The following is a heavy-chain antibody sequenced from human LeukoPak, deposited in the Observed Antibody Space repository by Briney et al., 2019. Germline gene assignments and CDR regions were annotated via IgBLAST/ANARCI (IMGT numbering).Heavy chain of an antibody. CDR3: ARELNDPGNHWKHYFDD. V-gene: IGHV3-23*01. J-gene: IGHJ4*02. CDR2: ISGGGDII. CDR1: GFIFKRCH. Sequence: PGGSLRLSCVASGFIFKRCHMPWVRQAPGKGLEWVSTISGGGDIIYDADSVKGRFTISRDNSKNTVYLQMNSLRAEDTALYHYARELNDPGNHWKHYFDDWGQGTLVTVSS. D-gene: IGHD1-1*01.